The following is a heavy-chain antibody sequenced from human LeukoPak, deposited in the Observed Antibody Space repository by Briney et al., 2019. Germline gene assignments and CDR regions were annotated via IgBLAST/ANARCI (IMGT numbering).Heavy chain of an antibody. CDR3: ARDWSHYGSGSYYS. Sequence: SSISSSSSYIYYADSVKGRFTISRDNAKNSLYLQMNSLRAEDTAVYYCARDWSHYGSGSYYSWGKGTTVTVSS. CDR2: ISSSSSYI. V-gene: IGHV3-21*01. D-gene: IGHD3-10*01. J-gene: IGHJ6*04.